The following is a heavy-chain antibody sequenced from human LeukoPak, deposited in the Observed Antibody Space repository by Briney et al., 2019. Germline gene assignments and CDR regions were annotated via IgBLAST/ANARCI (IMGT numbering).Heavy chain of an antibody. CDR2: IHYSGNT. J-gene: IGHJ3*01. V-gene: IGHV4-59*01. D-gene: IGHD4-23*01. Sequence: SETLSLTCTVSRGSISSYYWSWIRQSPGQGLEWIWNIHYSGNTNYNPSLKSRGTISLDTSKNQFSLKLTSVTAVDTAVYYCARIRLQWSLGAAFDVWGQGTKVTVSS. CDR1: RGSISSYY. CDR3: ARIRLQWSLGAAFDV.